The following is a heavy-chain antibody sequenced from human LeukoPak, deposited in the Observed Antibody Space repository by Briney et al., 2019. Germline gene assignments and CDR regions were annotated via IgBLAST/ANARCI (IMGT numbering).Heavy chain of an antibody. D-gene: IGHD5-24*01. CDR1: GGSFSGYY. Sequence: SETLSLTCAAYGGSFSGYYWSWIRQPPGKGLEWIGEINHSGSTNYNPSLKSRVTISVDTSKDQFSLKLSSVTAADTAVYYCARGRQMATNYNWFDPWGQGTLVTVSS. CDR3: ARGRQMATNYNWFDP. J-gene: IGHJ5*02. CDR2: INHSGST. V-gene: IGHV4-34*01.